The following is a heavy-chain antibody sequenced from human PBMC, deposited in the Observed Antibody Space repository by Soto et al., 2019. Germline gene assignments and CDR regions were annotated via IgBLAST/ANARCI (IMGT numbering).Heavy chain of an antibody. Sequence: GGSLRLSCAASGFTFSTYAMIWVRQAPGKGLEWVSGISGSGGGSGGGSTYYAVSVKGRFTVSRDNSKNTLYLQMNSLRAEDTAVYYCAKDAEHGDPRGVFQHWGQGTQVTVSS. CDR2: ISGSGGGSGGGST. CDR1: GFTFSTYA. V-gene: IGHV3-23*01. D-gene: IGHD4-17*01. J-gene: IGHJ1*01. CDR3: AKDAEHGDPRGVFQH.